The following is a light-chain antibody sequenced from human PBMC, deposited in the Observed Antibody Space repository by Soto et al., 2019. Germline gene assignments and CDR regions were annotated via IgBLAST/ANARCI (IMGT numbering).Light chain of an antibody. Sequence: EIVLTQSPATLSLSPGEGATLSCRASQSVSTYLAWYQQKPGQPPRLLIYDASNRATGIPARFSGSGSGTDFTLTISSLEPEYFAVYYCQQRSNWPITFGQGTRLEIK. V-gene: IGKV3-11*01. J-gene: IGKJ5*01. CDR1: QSVSTY. CDR3: QQRSNWPIT. CDR2: DAS.